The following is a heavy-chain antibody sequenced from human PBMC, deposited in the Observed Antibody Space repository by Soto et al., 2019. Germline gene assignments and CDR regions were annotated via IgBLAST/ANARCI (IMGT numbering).Heavy chain of an antibody. V-gene: IGHV3-74*01. J-gene: IGHJ6*02. CDR2: INSDGSST. CDR3: ARVLPRCCTNGVCYSPLHYYYYYGMDV. Sequence: GSLRLSCAAAGFTPSSYWMHWVRQAPGKGLVWVSRINSDGSSTSYADSVKGRFTISRDNAKNTLYLQMNSLRAEDTAVYYCARVLPRCCTNGVCYSPLHYYYYYGMDVWGQGTTVTVSS. D-gene: IGHD2-8*01. CDR1: GFTPSSYW.